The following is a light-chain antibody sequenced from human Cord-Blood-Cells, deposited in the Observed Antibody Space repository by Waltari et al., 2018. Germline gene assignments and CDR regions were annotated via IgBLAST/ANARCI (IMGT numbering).Light chain of an antibody. CDR2: AAS. Sequence: DLQMTHSPYSLSASVGDRVTITCRASQSISSYLNWYLQKPGKAPKLLIYAASSLQSGVPSRFSGNGSGTDFTLTISSLQPEEFATYFCQQSYSTPPWTFGQGTKVEIK. CDR3: QQSYSTPPWT. J-gene: IGKJ1*01. V-gene: IGKV1-39*01. CDR1: QSISSY.